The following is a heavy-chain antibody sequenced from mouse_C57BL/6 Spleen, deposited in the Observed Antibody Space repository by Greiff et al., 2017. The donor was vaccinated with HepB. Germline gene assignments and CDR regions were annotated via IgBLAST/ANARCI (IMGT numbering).Heavy chain of an antibody. CDR1: GYTFTSYW. V-gene: IGHV1-64*01. CDR2: IHPNSGST. D-gene: IGHD1-1*01. J-gene: IGHJ4*01. CDR3: ARGSYYGSSYSAMDY. Sequence: QVQLQQPGAELVKPGASVKLSCKASGYTFTSYWMHWVKQRPGQGLEWIGMIHPNSGSTNYNEKFKSKATLTVDKSSSTAYMQLSSLTSEDSAVYYWARGSYYGSSYSAMDYWGQGTSVTVSS.